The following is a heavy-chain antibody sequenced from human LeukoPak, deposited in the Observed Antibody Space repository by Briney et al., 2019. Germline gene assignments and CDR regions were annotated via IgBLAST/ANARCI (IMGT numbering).Heavy chain of an antibody. CDR2: IRYDGSNK. D-gene: IGHD2-2*01. CDR3: AKDALVVPAVLYYYYMDV. Sequence: PGGSLSLSCAASGFTFSSYGMHWVRQAPGKGLEWVAFIRYDGSNKYYADSVKGRFTISRDNSKNTLYLQMNSLRAEDTAVYYCAKDALVVPAVLYYYYMDVWGKGTTVTISS. CDR1: GFTFSSYG. V-gene: IGHV3-30*02. J-gene: IGHJ6*03.